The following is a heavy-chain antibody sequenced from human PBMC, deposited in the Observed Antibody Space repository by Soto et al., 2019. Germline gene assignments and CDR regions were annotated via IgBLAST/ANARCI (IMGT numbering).Heavy chain of an antibody. Sequence: VQLVESGGGLVQPGRSLRLSCAASGFTFDDYAMHWVRQVPGKGLEWVSGINWNSGSIGYGDSVKGRLAISRDNAKNSLHLQMNSLSAEDTAFYYCVKDESINWYSGHFRHWGQGTLVTVSS. CDR2: INWNSGSI. J-gene: IGHJ1*01. V-gene: IGHV3-9*01. D-gene: IGHD6-13*01. CDR1: GFTFDDYA. CDR3: VKDESINWYSGHFRH.